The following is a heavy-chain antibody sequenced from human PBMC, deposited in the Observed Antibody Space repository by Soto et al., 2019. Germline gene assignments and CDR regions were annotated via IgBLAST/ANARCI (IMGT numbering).Heavy chain of an antibody. D-gene: IGHD5-12*01. Sequence: GGSLRLSCAASGFTFSDYYMSWIRQAPGKGLEWVSYISSSGSTIYYADSVKGRFTISRDNAKNSLYLQMNSLRAEDTAVYYCARGSGSGYDLARHDAFDIWGQGTMVTVSS. CDR1: GFTFSDYY. CDR3: ARGSGSGYDLARHDAFDI. J-gene: IGHJ3*02. CDR2: ISSSGSTI. V-gene: IGHV3-11*01.